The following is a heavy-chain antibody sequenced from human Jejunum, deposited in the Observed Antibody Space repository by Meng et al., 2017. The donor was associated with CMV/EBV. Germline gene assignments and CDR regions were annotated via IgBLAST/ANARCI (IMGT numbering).Heavy chain of an antibody. Sequence: LTFSTYAMHWVRQAPGKGLEWVAVISYDGRNTNYADSVKGRFTISRDNSKNTLYLQMNSLRADDTAVYYCAKSQSLYSSGWYDYWGQGALVTVSS. J-gene: IGHJ4*02. D-gene: IGHD6-19*01. CDR2: ISYDGRNT. CDR3: AKSQSLYSSGWYDY. CDR1: LTFSTYA. V-gene: IGHV3-30-3*02.